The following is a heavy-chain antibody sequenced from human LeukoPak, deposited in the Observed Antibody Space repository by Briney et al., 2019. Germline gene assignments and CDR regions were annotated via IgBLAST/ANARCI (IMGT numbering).Heavy chain of an antibody. J-gene: IGHJ4*02. V-gene: IGHV3-23*01. CDR2: ISGAGGTT. CDR3: ASVWGNIVATIGDY. CDR1: GFTFSSYA. Sequence: PGGSLRLSCAASGFTFSSYAMMRLRQAPGKGLEWVSAISGAGGTTLYADSVKGRFTISRDNSKNTLYLQMNSLRAEDTAVYYCASVWGNIVATIGDYWGQGTLVTVSS. D-gene: IGHD5-12*01.